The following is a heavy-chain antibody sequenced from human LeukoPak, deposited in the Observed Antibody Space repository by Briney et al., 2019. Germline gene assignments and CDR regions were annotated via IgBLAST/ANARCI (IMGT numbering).Heavy chain of an antibody. CDR1: GYTFTGYY. Sequence: ASVKVSCKASGYTFTGYYMHWVRQAPGQGLEWMGWINPNSGGTNYAQKFQGRVTMTRDTSISTAYMELSRLRSDDTAVYYCASGGGDYDYVWGSYRYALGYWGQGTLVTVSS. CDR2: INPNSGGT. V-gene: IGHV1-2*02. CDR3: ASGGGDYDYVWGSYRYALGY. J-gene: IGHJ4*02. D-gene: IGHD3-16*02.